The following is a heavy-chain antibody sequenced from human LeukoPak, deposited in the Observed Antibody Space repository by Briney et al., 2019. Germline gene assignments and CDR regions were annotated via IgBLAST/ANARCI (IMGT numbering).Heavy chain of an antibody. V-gene: IGHV4-4*07. CDR1: GGSISSYY. CDR3: ARPGGVDYGGPVLGHAFDI. CDR2: IYTSGST. Sequence: PSETLFLTCTVSGGSISSYYWSWIRQPAGKGLEWIGRIYTSGSTNYNPSLKSRVTMSVDTSKNQFSLKLSSVTAADTAVYYCARPGGVDYGGPVLGHAFDIWGQGTMVTVSS. J-gene: IGHJ3*02. D-gene: IGHD4-23*01.